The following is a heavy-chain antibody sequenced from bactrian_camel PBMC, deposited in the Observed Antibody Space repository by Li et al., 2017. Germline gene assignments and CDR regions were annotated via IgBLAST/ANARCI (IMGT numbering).Heavy chain of an antibody. CDR3: ATDHYYDCDSGSWCYGLY. Sequence: HVQLVESGGGLVQPGGSLRLSCRASGFTFSNSWMHWVRQAPGKGLEWVSSINTGDGNTDSADFVKGRFTIARDNAKNMLYLQMNSLKSEDTALYYCATDHYYDCDSGSWCYGLYWGQGAQVTVS. J-gene: IGHJ4*01. V-gene: IGHV3S1*01. D-gene: IGHD3*01. CDR1: GFTFSNSW. CDR2: INTGDGNT.